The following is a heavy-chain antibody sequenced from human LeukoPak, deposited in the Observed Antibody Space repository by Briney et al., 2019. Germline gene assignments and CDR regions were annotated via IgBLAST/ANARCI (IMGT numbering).Heavy chain of an antibody. CDR2: ISWDGGST. D-gene: IGHD5-18*01. CDR1: GFTFDDYT. J-gene: IGHJ6*02. V-gene: IGHV3-43*01. CDR3: AKQYTAYYYGMDV. Sequence: GGSLRLSCAASGFTFDDYTMPWVRQAPGKGLEWVSLISWDGGSTYYADSVKGRFTISRDNSKNSLYLQMNSLRTEDTALYYCAKQYTAYYYGMDVRGQGTTVTVSS.